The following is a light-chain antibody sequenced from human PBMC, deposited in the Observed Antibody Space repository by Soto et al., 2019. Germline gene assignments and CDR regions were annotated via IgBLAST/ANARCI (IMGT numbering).Light chain of an antibody. Sequence: QSALTQPASVSGSPGQSITISCTGTSSDVGGYNYVSWYQQHPGKAPKLMISDVSNWPSGVSNRFSGSKSGNTASLTISGLQTEDEADYYCSSCTTSSTYVFGTGTKLTVL. CDR2: DVS. CDR3: SSCTTSSTYV. V-gene: IGLV2-14*01. CDR1: SSDVGGYNY. J-gene: IGLJ1*01.